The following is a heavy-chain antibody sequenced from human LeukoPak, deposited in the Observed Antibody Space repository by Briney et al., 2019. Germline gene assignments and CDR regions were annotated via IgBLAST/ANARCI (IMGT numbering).Heavy chain of an antibody. CDR2: IYYSGST. J-gene: IGHJ4*02. CDR1: GGSFSDYY. V-gene: IGHV4-59*01. D-gene: IGHD3-3*01. Sequence: PSETLSLTCAVYGGSFSDYYWSWIRQPPGKGLEWIGYIYYSGSTNYNPSLKSRVTISVDTSKNQFSLKLSSVTAADTAVYYCARGREWSYFDYWGQGTLVTVSS. CDR3: ARGREWSYFDY.